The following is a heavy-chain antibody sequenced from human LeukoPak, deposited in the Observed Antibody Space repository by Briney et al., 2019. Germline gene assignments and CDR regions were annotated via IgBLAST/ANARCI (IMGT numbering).Heavy chain of an antibody. D-gene: IGHD6-19*01. V-gene: IGHV4-31*03. CDR3: ARASVTGLLSY. J-gene: IGHJ4*02. CDR2: IYYSGST. CDR1: GGSISSGGYY. Sequence: PSQTLSLTCTVSGGSISSGGYYWSWIRQHPGKGLEWIGYIYYSGSTYYNPSLKSRVTITVDTSKKQFSLKVRSMTAADTAIYYCARASVTGLLSYWGQGTLVTVSS.